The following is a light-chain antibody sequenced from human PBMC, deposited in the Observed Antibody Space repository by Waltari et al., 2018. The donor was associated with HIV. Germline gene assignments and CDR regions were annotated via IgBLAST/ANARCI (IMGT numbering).Light chain of an antibody. CDR3: CSYAGAYTYV. CDR2: EVA. CDR1: SSDIAYFDY. Sequence: QSALTQPRSVSGSPGQSVTISCPGTSSDIAYFDYVYWSQQYPGKAPKVIIYEVAQRPAGGPDRFTASKSGNTASLTISGLQDEDEADYYCCSYAGAYTYVFGTGTKVTVL. V-gene: IGLV2-11*01. J-gene: IGLJ1*01.